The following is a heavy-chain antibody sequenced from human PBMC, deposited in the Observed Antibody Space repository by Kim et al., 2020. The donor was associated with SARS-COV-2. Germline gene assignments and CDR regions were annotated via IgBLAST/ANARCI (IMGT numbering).Heavy chain of an antibody. D-gene: IGHD1-26*01. J-gene: IGHJ4*02. Sequence: NPALKSRVTISVDTSKNQFSLKLSAVTAADTAVYYCARGRGYSGSSYDYWGQGTLVTVSS. V-gene: IGHV4-59*09. CDR3: ARGRGYSGSSYDY.